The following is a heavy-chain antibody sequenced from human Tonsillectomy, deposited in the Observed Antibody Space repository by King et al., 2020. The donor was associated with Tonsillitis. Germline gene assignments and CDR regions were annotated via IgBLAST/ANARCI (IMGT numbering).Heavy chain of an antibody. V-gene: IGHV4-59*01. J-gene: IGHJ4*02. CDR3: ARVGGSGWYGVDY. CDR1: GGSISSYY. D-gene: IGHD6-19*01. CDR2: IYYSGST. Sequence: QLQESGPGLVKPSETLSLTCTVSGGSISSYYWSWIRQPPGKGLEWIGYIYYSGSTNYNPSLKSRVTISVDTSKTQFSLKLSSVTAADTAVYYCARVGGSGWYGVDYWGQGTLVTVSS.